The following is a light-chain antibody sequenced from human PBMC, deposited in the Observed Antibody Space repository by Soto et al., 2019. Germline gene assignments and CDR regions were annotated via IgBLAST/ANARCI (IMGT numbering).Light chain of an antibody. Sequence: SYELTQPPSVSVSPGQTASITCSGDKLGDKYACWYQQKPGQSPVLVIYQDSKRPSGIPERFSGSNSGNTATLTISGTQAXXXXXXXXQXWDSSTVVFGGGTKLTVL. V-gene: IGLV3-1*01. CDR2: QDS. CDR3: QXWDSSTVV. CDR1: KLGDKY. J-gene: IGLJ2*01.